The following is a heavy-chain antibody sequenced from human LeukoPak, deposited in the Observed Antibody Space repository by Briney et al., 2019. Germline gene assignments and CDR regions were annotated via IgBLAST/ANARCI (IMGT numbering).Heavy chain of an antibody. CDR1: GFTFNDYA. Sequence: GRSLRLSCAASGFTFNDYAMHWVRQAPGKGLEWVSHISWNSGIVGYADSVKGRFTISRDNAKNSLYLQMNSLRAEDTAVYYCARDLNWETYWGQGTLVSVSS. CDR2: ISWNSGIV. J-gene: IGHJ4*02. CDR3: ARDLNWETY. V-gene: IGHV3-9*01. D-gene: IGHD7-27*01.